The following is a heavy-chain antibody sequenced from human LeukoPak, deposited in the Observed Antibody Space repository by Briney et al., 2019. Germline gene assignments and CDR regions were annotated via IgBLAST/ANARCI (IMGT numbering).Heavy chain of an antibody. CDR1: GYTFTSYD. CDR2: MNPNSGNT. CDR3: ARRYRYCSSTSCYFSVSYHYGMDV. Sequence: ASVKVSCKASGYTFTSYDINWVRQATGQGLEWMGWMNPNSGNTGYAQKFQGRVTMTRNTSISTAYMELSSLRSEDTAVYYCARRYRYCSSTSCYFSVSYHYGMDVWGQGTTVTVSS. V-gene: IGHV1-8*01. J-gene: IGHJ6*02. D-gene: IGHD2-2*01.